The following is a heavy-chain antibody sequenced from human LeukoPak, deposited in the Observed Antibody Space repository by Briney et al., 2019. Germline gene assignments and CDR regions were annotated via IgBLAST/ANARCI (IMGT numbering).Heavy chain of an antibody. V-gene: IGHV4-59*01. Sequence: SETLSLTCTVSGGSISSYYWSWIRQPPGKGLEWIGCISTTVSSNYNPSLKSRVTISLDTSKEQFSLQLSSVTAADTAVYYCARRYYGSRIDPWGQGTLVTVSS. CDR1: GGSISSYY. CDR2: ISTTVSS. J-gene: IGHJ5*02. CDR3: ARRYYGSRIDP. D-gene: IGHD3-10*01.